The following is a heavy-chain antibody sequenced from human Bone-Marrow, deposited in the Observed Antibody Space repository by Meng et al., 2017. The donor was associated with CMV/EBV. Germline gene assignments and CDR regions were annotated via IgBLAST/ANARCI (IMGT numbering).Heavy chain of an antibody. D-gene: IGHD6-13*01. V-gene: IGHV3-30*04. Sequence: GESLKISCAASGFTFSSYAMHWVRQAPGKGLEWVAVISYDGSNKYYADSVKGRFTISRDNSKNTLYLQMNSLRAEDTAVYYCARDRLNSSSWETDWFYPWGQGTLVTVSS. J-gene: IGHJ5*02. CDR3: ARDRLNSSSWETDWFYP. CDR1: GFTFSSYA. CDR2: ISYDGSNK.